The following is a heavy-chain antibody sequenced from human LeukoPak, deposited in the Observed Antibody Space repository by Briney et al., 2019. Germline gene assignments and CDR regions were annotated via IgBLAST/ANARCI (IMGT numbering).Heavy chain of an antibody. CDR1: EFTFSSYS. Sequence: AGGSLRLSCTDSEFTFSSYSMNWVRQPPGKGLEWVSSIDSSSNYKYYSDSVKGRFTISRDNAKNSLYLRMNNLRAEDTAVYYCARFMVTTMEPFDYWGQGTLVTVSS. J-gene: IGHJ4*02. CDR2: IDSSSNYK. CDR3: ARFMVTTMEPFDY. V-gene: IGHV3-21*01. D-gene: IGHD5-12*01.